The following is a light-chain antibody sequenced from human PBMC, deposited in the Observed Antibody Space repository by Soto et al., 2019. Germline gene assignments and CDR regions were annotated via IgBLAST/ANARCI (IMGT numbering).Light chain of an antibody. CDR2: DAS. CDR3: QQYNSYSQT. CDR1: QSISSG. V-gene: IGKV1-5*01. Sequence: DIQMTQSPSTLSASVGDRVTITCRASQSISSGLAWYQQKPGKAPKLLIYDASSLESGVLSRFSGSGSGTEFPITISSLETDDFATYYCQQYNSYSQTVGRGTKMEIK. J-gene: IGKJ1*01.